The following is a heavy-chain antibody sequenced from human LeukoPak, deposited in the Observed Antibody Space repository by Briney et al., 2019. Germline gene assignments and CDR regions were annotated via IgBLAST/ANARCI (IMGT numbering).Heavy chain of an antibody. CDR1: GFTFSNAW. J-gene: IGHJ4*02. V-gene: IGHV3-15*01. D-gene: IGHD2-2*01. Sequence: GGSLRLSCAASGFTFSNAWMSWVRQAPGKGLEWVGRIKSKTDGGTTDYAAPVKGRFTISRDDSKNTLYLQMNSLKTEDTAVYYCTTGVVPAAKYYFDYWGQGTLVTVSS. CDR3: TTGVVPAAKYYFDY. CDR2: IKSKTDGGTT.